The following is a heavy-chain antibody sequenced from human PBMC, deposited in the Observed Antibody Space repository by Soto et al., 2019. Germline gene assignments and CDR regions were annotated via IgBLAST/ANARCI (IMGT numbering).Heavy chain of an antibody. CDR2: IYYSGST. Sequence: SETLSLTCSVSGGSISTSSSTYYWGWMRQPPGKGLEWIGSIYYSGSTYYNPSLKSRVTISVDTSKNQFSLKLSSVTAADTAVYYCARQGYCSGGSCYSKFWFDPWGQGTLVTVSS. D-gene: IGHD2-15*01. CDR3: ARQGYCSGGSCYSKFWFDP. CDR1: GGSISTSSSTYY. J-gene: IGHJ5*02. V-gene: IGHV4-39*01.